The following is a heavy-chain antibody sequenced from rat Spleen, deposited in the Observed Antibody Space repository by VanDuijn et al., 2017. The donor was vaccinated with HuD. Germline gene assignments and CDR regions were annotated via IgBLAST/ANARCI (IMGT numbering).Heavy chain of an antibody. V-gene: IGHV5-7*01. CDR1: GFTFSDYN. J-gene: IGHJ2*01. CDR2: VSYDGTST. Sequence: EVHLVESGGGLVQPGRSLKLSCVASGFTFSDYNMAWVRQAPKRGLEWVATVSYDGTSTYYRDSVKGRFTISRDNAKSSQYLQMDSLRSEDTATYYCALSDSGYFDYWGQGVMVSISS. D-gene: IGHD4-3*01. CDR3: ALSDSGYFDY.